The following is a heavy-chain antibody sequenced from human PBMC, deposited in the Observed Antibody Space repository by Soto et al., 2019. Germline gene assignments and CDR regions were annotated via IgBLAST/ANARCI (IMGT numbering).Heavy chain of an antibody. D-gene: IGHD3-22*01. CDR1: GDSVSSNSAA. J-gene: IGHJ6*02. CDR2: TYYRSKWYN. CDR3: ARDNTRLYYYDSSGYYYIYYGMDV. Sequence: TLSLTCAISGDSVSSNSAAWNWIRQSPSRGLEWLGRTYYRSKWYNDYAVSVKSRITINPDTSKNQFSLQLNSVTPEDTAVYYCARDNTRLYYYDSSGYYYIYYGMDVWGQGTTVTVSS. V-gene: IGHV6-1*01.